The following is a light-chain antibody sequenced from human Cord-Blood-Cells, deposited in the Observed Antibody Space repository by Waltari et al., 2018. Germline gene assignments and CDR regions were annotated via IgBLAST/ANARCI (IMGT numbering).Light chain of an antibody. Sequence: DIVMTQSPDSLAVSLGERATINCKSSQSVVYSSNNKNYLAWYQQKPGPPPKLLIYWASTRESGVPDRFSGSGSGTDFTLTISSLQAEDVAVYYCQQYYSTPPTFGQGTKVEIK. CDR1: QSVVYSSNNKNY. V-gene: IGKV4-1*01. CDR3: QQYYSTPPT. J-gene: IGKJ1*01. CDR2: WAS.